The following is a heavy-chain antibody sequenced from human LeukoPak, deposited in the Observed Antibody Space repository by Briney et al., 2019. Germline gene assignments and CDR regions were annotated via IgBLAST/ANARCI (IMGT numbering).Heavy chain of an antibody. V-gene: IGHV3-23*01. CDR3: AKQLGYCSDGSCYFPY. CDR2: ISNNGGYT. Sequence: GGSLRLSCAASGFTFSSSAMSWVRQARGKGLEWVSAISNNGGYTYYADSVQGRFTNSRDNSKSTLCLQMNSLRAEDTAVYYCAKQLGYCSDGSCYFPYWGQGTLVTVSS. D-gene: IGHD2-15*01. J-gene: IGHJ4*02. CDR1: GFTFSSSA.